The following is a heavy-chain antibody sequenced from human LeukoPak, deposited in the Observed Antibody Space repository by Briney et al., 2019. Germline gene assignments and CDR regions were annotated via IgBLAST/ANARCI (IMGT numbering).Heavy chain of an antibody. CDR2: INHSGST. J-gene: IGHJ4*02. Sequence: SETLSLTCAVYGGSFSGYYWSWIRQPPGKGLEWIGEINHSGSTNYNPSLKSRVTISVDTSKNLFSLKLSSVTAADTAVYYCARGGRAVAGRDYWGQGTLVTVSS. V-gene: IGHV4-34*01. CDR3: ARGGRAVAGRDY. CDR1: GGSFSGYY. D-gene: IGHD6-19*01.